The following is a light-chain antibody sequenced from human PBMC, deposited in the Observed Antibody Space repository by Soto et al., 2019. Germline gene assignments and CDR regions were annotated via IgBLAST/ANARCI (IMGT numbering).Light chain of an antibody. J-gene: IGLJ3*02. Sequence: QSALTQPASVSGSPGQSITISCTGTSSDVGGYNYVSWYQQHPGKAPKLMIYEVSNRPSGVSNRFSGSKSGNTASLTISGLQAEDEADYYCSSYTSSSTRVFVGGTTVTVL. CDR3: SSYTSSSTRV. V-gene: IGLV2-14*01. CDR1: SSDVGGYNY. CDR2: EVS.